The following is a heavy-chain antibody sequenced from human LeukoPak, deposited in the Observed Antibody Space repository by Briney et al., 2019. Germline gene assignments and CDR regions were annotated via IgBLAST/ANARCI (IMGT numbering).Heavy chain of an antibody. CDR2: INHSGST. V-gene: IGHV4-34*01. CDR3: ARAMPYFYGSIAVPGTIDY. D-gene: IGHD6-19*01. J-gene: IGHJ4*02. Sequence: SSETLSLTCAVYGETFIHNFWTWIRQPPGKGLEWIGQINHSGSTYYNPSLKSRVTILVDTSKNQFSLKLTSVTAADTAVYYCARAMPYFYGSIAVPGTIDYWGQGILVTVPS. CDR1: GETFIHNF.